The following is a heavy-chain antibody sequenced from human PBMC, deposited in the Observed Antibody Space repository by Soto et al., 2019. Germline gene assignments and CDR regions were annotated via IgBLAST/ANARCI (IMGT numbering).Heavy chain of an antibody. Sequence: GGSLRLSCAASGFTFSNAWMSWVRQAPGKGLEWVGRIKSKTDGGTTDYAAPVKGRFTISRDDSKNTLYLQMNSLKTEDTAVYYCTTGPRVFVTTDYRRNYYYYYMDVWGKGTTVTVSS. V-gene: IGHV3-15*01. D-gene: IGHD4-17*01. CDR1: GFTFSNAW. CDR2: IKSKTDGGTT. J-gene: IGHJ6*03. CDR3: TTGPRVFVTTDYRRNYYYYYMDV.